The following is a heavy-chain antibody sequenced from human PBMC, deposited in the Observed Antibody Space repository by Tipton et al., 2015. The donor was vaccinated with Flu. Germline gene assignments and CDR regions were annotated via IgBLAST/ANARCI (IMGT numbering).Heavy chain of an antibody. CDR1: GYSISSDYY. V-gene: IGHV4-38-2*02. J-gene: IGHJ4*02. CDR3: ARLTYYYGSGTSDY. D-gene: IGHD3-10*01. CDR2: IYRSGST. Sequence: TLSLTCTVSGYSISSDYYWGWIRQPPGKGLEWIGSIYRSGSTYYNPSLKSRVTISVDTSKTQFSLKLSSVTAADTAVYYCARLTYYYGSGTSDYWGQGTLVTVSS.